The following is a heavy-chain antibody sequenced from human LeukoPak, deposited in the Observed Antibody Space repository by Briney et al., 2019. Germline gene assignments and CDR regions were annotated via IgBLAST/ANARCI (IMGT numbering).Heavy chain of an antibody. J-gene: IGHJ6*02. CDR1: GDSISSYY. CDR3: ARYLASSSWYRDRYYYYGMDV. D-gene: IGHD6-13*01. CDR2: IYYSGST. Sequence: PSETLSLTCTVSGDSISSYYWNWIRQPPGKGLEWIGYIYYSGSTNYNPSLKSRVTISVDTSKNQFSLTLSSVTAADTAVYYCARYLASSSWYRDRYYYYGMDVWGQGTTVTVSS. V-gene: IGHV4-59*01.